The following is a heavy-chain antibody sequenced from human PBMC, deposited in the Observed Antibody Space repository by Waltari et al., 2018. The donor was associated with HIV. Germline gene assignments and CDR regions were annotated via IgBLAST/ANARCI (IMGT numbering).Heavy chain of an antibody. D-gene: IGHD4-4*01. CDR3: ATFPINDHSNKRLGY. V-gene: IGHV3-74*01. CDR2: INSDGSST. Sequence: EVQLVESGGGLVQPGGSLRLSCAASGFTFSSYWMHWVRQAPGKGLVWVARINSDGSSTTDADSVKGRVTSARYNAKNTLYLQMNSLRDEDTAVYYCATFPINDHSNKRLGYWGQGTLVTVSS. J-gene: IGHJ4*02. CDR1: GFTFSSYW.